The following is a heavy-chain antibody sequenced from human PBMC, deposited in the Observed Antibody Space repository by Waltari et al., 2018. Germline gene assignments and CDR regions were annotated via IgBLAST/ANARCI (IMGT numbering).Heavy chain of an antibody. J-gene: IGHJ4*02. CDR3: ARTSSPTMFGVVLDY. D-gene: IGHD3-3*01. V-gene: IGHV3-21*01. Sequence: EVQLVESGGGLVKPGGSIRLSCAASGFRFSSSGMHWVRQAPGKGLEWVSSITAGSSYIDSADPVKGRFTISRDNAENSLYLQMTGLRAEDTAIYYCARTSSPTMFGVVLDYWGQGALVTVSS. CDR1: GFRFSSSG. CDR2: ITAGSSYI.